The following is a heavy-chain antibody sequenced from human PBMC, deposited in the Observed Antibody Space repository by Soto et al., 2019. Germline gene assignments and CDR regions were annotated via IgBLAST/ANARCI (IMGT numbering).Heavy chain of an antibody. CDR3: ARWPDGYYYYGMDV. CDR2: MNPNSGNT. Sequence: QVQLVQSGAEVKKPGASVKVSCKASGYTFTSYDINWVRQATGQGLEWMGWMNPNSGNTGYAQKFQGRVTMTRNTSISTTYMELSSLRSEDTAVYYCARWPDGYYYYGMDVWGQGTTVTVSS. J-gene: IGHJ6*02. CDR1: GYTFTSYD. V-gene: IGHV1-8*01.